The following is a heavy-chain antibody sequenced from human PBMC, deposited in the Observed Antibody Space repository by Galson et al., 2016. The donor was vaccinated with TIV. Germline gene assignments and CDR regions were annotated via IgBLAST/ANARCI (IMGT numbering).Heavy chain of an antibody. V-gene: IGHV3-48*04. CDR3: ARPGNYDGDRRGAFDL. CDR2: ITYTSATI. Sequence: SLRLSCAASGFTFSSWHMDWVRQAPGEGLEWISFITYTSATISYADSVKGRFTVSRDNAKNSLYLQMNSLRAEDTAVYYCARPGNYDGDRRGAFDLWGQGTMVTVSP. J-gene: IGHJ3*01. CDR1: GFTFSSWH. D-gene: IGHD4-23*01.